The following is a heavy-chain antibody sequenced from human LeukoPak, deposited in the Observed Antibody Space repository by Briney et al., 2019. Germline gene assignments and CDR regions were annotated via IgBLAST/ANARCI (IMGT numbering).Heavy chain of an antibody. CDR3: ARGAVTPGY. CDR1: GPAFFTHN. V-gene: IGHV3-7*01. CDR2: IKQDGSEK. J-gene: IGHJ4*02. Sequence: HTGGSLRLSCAASGPAFFTHNFHLVRQAPGKGLEWVANIKQDGSEKYYVDSVKGRFTISRDNAKNSLYLQMNSLRAEDTAVYYCARGAVTPGYWGQGTLVTVSS. D-gene: IGHD6-19*01.